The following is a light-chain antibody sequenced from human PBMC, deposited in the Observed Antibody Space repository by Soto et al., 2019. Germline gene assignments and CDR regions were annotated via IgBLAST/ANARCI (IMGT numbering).Light chain of an antibody. J-gene: IGKJ4*01. V-gene: IGKV2-24*01. CDR2: KIS. CDR3: MQATRFPFT. Sequence: DIVLTQTPLSSPVTLGQPASISCTSSQSLVHTDGKTYLSWLQQRPGQPPRLLIYKISDRLSGVPDRFTSNGAGTDFTLKISRVEAEDVGTYYCMQATRFPFTFGGGTKVEIK. CDR1: QSLVHTDGKTY.